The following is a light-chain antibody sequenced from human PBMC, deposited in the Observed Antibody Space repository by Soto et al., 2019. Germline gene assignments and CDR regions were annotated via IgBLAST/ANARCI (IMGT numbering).Light chain of an antibody. CDR3: QPYCSSPPT. J-gene: IGKJ1*01. V-gene: IGKV3-20*01. CDR2: GAS. CDR1: QSVSSTY. Sequence: EIVLTQSLGTLSLSPGERATLSCRASQSVSSTYLAWYQHKPGQAPRLLIYGASSRSTGIPDRFRGSVYGTDFTPTIIRLETDDFAVYYCQPYCSSPPTFGQGTKVDI.